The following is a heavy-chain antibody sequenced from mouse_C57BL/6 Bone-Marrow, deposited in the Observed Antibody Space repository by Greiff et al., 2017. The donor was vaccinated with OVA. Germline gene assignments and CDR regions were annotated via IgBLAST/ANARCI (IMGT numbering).Heavy chain of an antibody. CDR1: GFSLTSYG. Sequence: VQLKQSGPGLVQPSQSLSITCTVSGFSLTSYGVHWVRQSPGKGLEWLGVIWSGGSTDYNAAFISRLSISKDNSKSQVFFQMNILQADYTAIYYFSRNMRLYSGTRGYFDVWGTGTTVTVSS. V-gene: IGHV2-2*01. CDR3: SRNMRLYSGTRGYFDV. J-gene: IGHJ1*03. D-gene: IGHD1-1*01. CDR2: IWSGGST.